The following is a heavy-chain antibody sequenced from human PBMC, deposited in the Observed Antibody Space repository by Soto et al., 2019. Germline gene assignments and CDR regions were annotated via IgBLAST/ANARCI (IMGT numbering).Heavy chain of an antibody. J-gene: IGHJ4*02. CDR2: IYHSGST. CDR1: GGSISSGGYS. D-gene: IGHD6-13*01. V-gene: IGHV4-30-2*02. CDR3: ARYPGYRSNWPQFDY. Sequence: PSETLSLTCAVSGGSISSGGYSWSWIRQPPGKGLEWIGYIYHSGSTYYNPSLKSRVTISVDRSKNQFSLKLSSVTAADTAVYYCARYPGYRSNWPQFDYWGQGIRVTVSS.